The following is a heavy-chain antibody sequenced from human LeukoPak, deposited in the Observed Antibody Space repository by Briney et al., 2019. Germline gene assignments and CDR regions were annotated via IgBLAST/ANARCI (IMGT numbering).Heavy chain of an antibody. CDR1: GFTFTNAW. CDR2: IKSKDDGGTT. V-gene: IGHV3-15*01. D-gene: IGHD1-26*01. CDR3: TVRERLDY. Sequence: GGCLRLSCAASGFTFTNAWMKWVRQAPGKGLEWVGHIKSKDDGGTTRYAAPVTGRFTISRDDSKNTLYLQMNSLKTEDTAVYYCTVRERLDYWGQGTLVTVSS. J-gene: IGHJ4*02.